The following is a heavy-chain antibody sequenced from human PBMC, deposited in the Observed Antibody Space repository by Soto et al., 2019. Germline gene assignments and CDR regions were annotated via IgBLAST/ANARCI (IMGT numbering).Heavy chain of an antibody. CDR1: GGSISSSSYY. J-gene: IGHJ6*02. D-gene: IGHD6-19*01. CDR2: IYYSGST. Sequence: LALTCTVSGGSISSSSYYWGWIRQPPGKGLEWIGSIYYSGSTYYNPSLKSRVTISVDTSKNQFSLKLSSVTATDTAVYYCATIAVAALYGMDVWGQGTTVTVSS. CDR3: ATIAVAALYGMDV. V-gene: IGHV4-39*01.